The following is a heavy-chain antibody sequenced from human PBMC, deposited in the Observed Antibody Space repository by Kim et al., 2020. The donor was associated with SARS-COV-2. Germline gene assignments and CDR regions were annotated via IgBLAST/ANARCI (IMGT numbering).Heavy chain of an antibody. CDR3: AKAPYIVVVPWGPSY. V-gene: IGHV3-23*01. CDR1: GFTFSSYA. CDR2: ISGSGGST. J-gene: IGHJ4*02. Sequence: GGSLRLSCAASGFTFSSYAMSWVRQAPGMGLEWVSAISGSGGSTYYADSVKGRFTISRDNSKNTLYLQMNSLRAEDTAVYYCAKAPYIVVVPWGPSYWGQGTLVTVSS. D-gene: IGHD2-2*01.